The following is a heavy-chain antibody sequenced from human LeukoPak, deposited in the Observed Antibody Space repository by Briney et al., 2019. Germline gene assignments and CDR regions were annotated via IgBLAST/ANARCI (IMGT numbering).Heavy chain of an antibody. D-gene: IGHD4-17*01. V-gene: IGHV3-7*02. J-gene: IGHJ4*02. CDR1: GFTFSNFW. Sequence: GGSLRLSCAASGFTFSNFWMSWVRQAPGKGLEWVANIKHDGSEKYYVDSVKGRFTVSRDDAKNSLYLQMNSLRAEDTAVYYCARHDYGDLGQGTLVTVST. CDR2: IKHDGSEK. CDR3: ARHDYGD.